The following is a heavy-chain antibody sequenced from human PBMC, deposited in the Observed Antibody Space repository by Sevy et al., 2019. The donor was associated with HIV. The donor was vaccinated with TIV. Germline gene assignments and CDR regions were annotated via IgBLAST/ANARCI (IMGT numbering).Heavy chain of an antibody. CDR1: GFIFGDYG. CDR2: IKSKIHGGTT. V-gene: IGHV3-49*04. J-gene: IGHJ4*02. D-gene: IGHD1-26*01. Sequence: GGSLRLSCTASGFIFGDYGMSWVRQAPGKGLEWIAFIKSKIHGGTTENDASVKGRFTISRDDSKNIVYLQRSNLKTEDTAVYYCTRWSGSQSIFDYWGQGTLVTVSS. CDR3: TRWSGSQSIFDY.